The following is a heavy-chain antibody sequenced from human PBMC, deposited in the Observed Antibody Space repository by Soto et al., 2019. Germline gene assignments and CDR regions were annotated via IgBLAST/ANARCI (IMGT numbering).Heavy chain of an antibody. V-gene: IGHV4-39*01. J-gene: IGHJ4*02. CDR2: IYYSGST. D-gene: IGHD4-17*01. CDR3: ARGFPTVVTVDY. Sequence: QLQLQESGPGLVEPSETLSLTCTVSGGSISSSSYYWGWIRQPPGKGLEWIGSIYYSGSTYYNPSLKSRVTISVDTSKNQFSLKLSSVTAADTAVYYCARGFPTVVTVDYWGQGTLVTVSS. CDR1: GGSISSSSYY.